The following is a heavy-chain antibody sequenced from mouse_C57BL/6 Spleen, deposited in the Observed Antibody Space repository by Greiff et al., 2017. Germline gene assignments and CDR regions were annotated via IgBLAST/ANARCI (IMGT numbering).Heavy chain of an antibody. V-gene: IGHV1-66*01. D-gene: IGHD1-1*01. CDR2: IYPGSGDT. CDR3: ARNYGSSYTFGY. CDR1: GYSFTSYY. Sequence: QVQLQQSGPALVKPGASVKISCKASGYSFTSYYIHWVKQRPGQGLEGLGWIYPGSGDTKYNEKFKGKATLTADTSSSTAYMQLISLTSEDSAVYYCARNYGSSYTFGYWGQGTTLTVSS. J-gene: IGHJ2*01.